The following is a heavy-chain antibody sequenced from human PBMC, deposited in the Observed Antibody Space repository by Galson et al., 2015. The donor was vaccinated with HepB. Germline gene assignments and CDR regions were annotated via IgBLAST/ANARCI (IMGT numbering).Heavy chain of an antibody. D-gene: IGHD5-18*01. CDR3: ARHPPRDTAVAVRDAFDI. V-gene: IGHV4-59*08. CDR2: IYYSGNT. Sequence: TLSLTCTVSGGSMSNYYWSWIRQPPGTGLEWIAYIYYSGNTNYNPSLKSRVTISVDTSKNQFSLKLSSVTAADTAIYYCARHPPRDTAVAVRDAFDIWGQGTMVTVSS. J-gene: IGHJ3*02. CDR1: GGSMSNYY.